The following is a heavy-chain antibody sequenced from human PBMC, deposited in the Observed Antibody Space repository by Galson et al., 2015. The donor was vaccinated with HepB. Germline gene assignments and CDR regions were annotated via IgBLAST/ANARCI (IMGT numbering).Heavy chain of an antibody. CDR1: GGSISSSNYY. CDR3: AREQGRRAVTQGAVRRFAP. D-gene: IGHD1-26*01. CDR2: IYYSGST. J-gene: IGHJ5*02. V-gene: IGHV4-39*02. Sequence: SETLSLTCTVSGGSISSSNYYWGWLRQPPGKGLEGIGSIYYSGSTFYNPSLKSRFTISVDTSKNQFSLKLSSVTATDTAVYYCAREQGRRAVTQGAVRRFAPWGQGALVTVSS.